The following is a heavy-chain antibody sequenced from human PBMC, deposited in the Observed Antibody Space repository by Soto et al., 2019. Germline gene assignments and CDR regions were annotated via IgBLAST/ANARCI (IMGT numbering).Heavy chain of an antibody. Sequence: SETLSLTCTVSGGSISSYYWSWIRQPAGKGLEWIGRIYTSGSTNYNPSLKSRVTMSVDTSKNQFSLKLSSVTAADTAVYYCERDPGYYDSSGRRSGAFDIWGQGTMVTVSS. CDR2: IYTSGST. J-gene: IGHJ3*02. CDR3: ERDPGYYDSSGRRSGAFDI. CDR1: GGSISSYY. D-gene: IGHD3-22*01. V-gene: IGHV4-4*07.